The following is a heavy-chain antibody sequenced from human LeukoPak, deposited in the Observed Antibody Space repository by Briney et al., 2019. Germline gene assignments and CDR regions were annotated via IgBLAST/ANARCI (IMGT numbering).Heavy chain of an antibody. D-gene: IGHD3-22*01. Sequence: ASVKVSCKASGYTFTSYGISWVRQAPGQGLEWMGWISGYNGNTKYAQKLQGRVTMTTDTSTTTAYMELRSLRSDDTAVYYCARDGRHRYYYDSSGFYGSWFDPWGQGTLVTASS. J-gene: IGHJ5*02. CDR3: ARDGRHRYYYDSSGFYGSWFDP. V-gene: IGHV1-18*01. CDR2: ISGYNGNT. CDR1: GYTFTSYG.